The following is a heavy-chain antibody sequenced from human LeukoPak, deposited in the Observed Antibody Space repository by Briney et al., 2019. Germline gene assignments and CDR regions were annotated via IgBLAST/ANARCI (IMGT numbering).Heavy chain of an antibody. CDR1: GGSVSSTNW. J-gene: IGHJ4*02. D-gene: IGHD6-25*01. V-gene: IGHV4-4*02. Sequence: PSETLSLTCGVSGGSVSSTNWWTWIRQPPGKGLEWIGEVHPDGRTNFNPSLKSRLTMSVDLSENHVSLKLTSVTAADTAVYYCAREGGFYRPLDYSGQGTSVTVSS. CDR2: VHPDGRT. CDR3: AREGGFYRPLDY.